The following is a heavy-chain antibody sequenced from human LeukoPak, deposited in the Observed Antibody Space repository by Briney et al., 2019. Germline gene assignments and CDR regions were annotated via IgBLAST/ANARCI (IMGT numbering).Heavy chain of an antibody. D-gene: IGHD6-19*01. Sequence: PSETLSLTCTVSGGSISSGDYYWSWIRQLPGKGLEWIGYIYYSGSTYYNPSLKSRVTISVDTSKNQFSLKLSSVTAADTAVYYCARVLRIAVAGTVDYWGQGTLVTVSS. J-gene: IGHJ4*02. CDR1: GGSISSGDYY. CDR3: ARVLRIAVAGTVDY. V-gene: IGHV4-30-4*01. CDR2: IYYSGST.